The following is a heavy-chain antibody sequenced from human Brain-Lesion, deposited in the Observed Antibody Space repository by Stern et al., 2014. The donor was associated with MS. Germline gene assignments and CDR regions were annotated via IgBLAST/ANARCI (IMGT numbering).Heavy chain of an antibody. CDR3: ARGRVVPGFQYYATDV. Sequence: QVQLQESGPGLVKPSPTLSLSCTVSGGSISSGGYYWSWIRQPAGNGMEWIGRILNGGSTSNNPPLKSGVPKSIATPKTQFSRGLTSMPAADTAVYYCARGRVVPGFQYYATDVWGQGTTVIVSS. D-gene: IGHD2-2*01. V-gene: IGHV4-61*02. J-gene: IGHJ6*02. CDR2: ILNGGST. CDR1: GGSISSGGYY.